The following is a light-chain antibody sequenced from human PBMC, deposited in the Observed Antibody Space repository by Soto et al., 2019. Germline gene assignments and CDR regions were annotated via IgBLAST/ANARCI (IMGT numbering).Light chain of an antibody. Sequence: QLVLTQSSSASASLGSSVKLTCTLSSGHSSYIIAWHQQQPGKAPRYLMKLEGSGSYNKGSGVPDRFSGSSSGADRYLTISNLQSEDEADYSCETWDSNTWVFGRGTQLTVL. V-gene: IGLV4-60*03. CDR1: SGHSSYI. CDR2: LEGSGSY. CDR3: ETWDSNTWV. J-gene: IGLJ3*02.